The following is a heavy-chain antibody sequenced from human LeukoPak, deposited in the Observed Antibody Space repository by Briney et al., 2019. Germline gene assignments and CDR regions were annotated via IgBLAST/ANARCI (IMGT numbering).Heavy chain of an antibody. J-gene: IGHJ2*01. CDR1: GFTVSGYW. Sequence: GGSLRLSCAASGFTVSGYWMDWVRQAPGKGPVWVSNINGDGSTTTYADSVKGRFTISRDNAKNTLFLQMNSLRAEDTAVYYCARGRYFDLWGRGTLVTVSS. V-gene: IGHV3-74*01. CDR3: ARGRYFDL. CDR2: INGDGSTT.